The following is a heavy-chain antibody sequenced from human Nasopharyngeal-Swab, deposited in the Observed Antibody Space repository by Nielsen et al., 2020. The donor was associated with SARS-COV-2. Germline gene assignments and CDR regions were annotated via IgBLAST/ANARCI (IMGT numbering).Heavy chain of an antibody. CDR2: ISWNSVSI. J-gene: IGHJ4*02. Sequence: SSAASGFTFDDYAMHWVRQAPGKGLEGVSGISWNSVSIGYADSVKGRFTISRDNAKNSLYLQMNSLRAEDTALYYCAKGIAAAGSRCLDYWGQGTLVTVSS. CDR3: AKGIAAAGSRCLDY. V-gene: IGHV3-9*01. CDR1: GFTFDDYA. D-gene: IGHD6-13*01.